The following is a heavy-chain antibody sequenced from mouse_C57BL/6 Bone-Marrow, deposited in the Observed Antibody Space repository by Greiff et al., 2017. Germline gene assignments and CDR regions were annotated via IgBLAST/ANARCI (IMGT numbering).Heavy chain of an antibody. CDR2: ISSGGSYT. D-gene: IGHD2-3*01. J-gene: IGHJ2*01. Sequence: EVKLVESGGDLVKPGGSLKLSCAASGFTFSSYGMSWVRQTPDKRLEWVATISSGGSYTCYPDSVKGRFTISRDNAKTTLYLQMSSLKSEDTAMYYCARPLYDGYYFDYWGQGTTLTVSS. V-gene: IGHV5-6*01. CDR3: ARPLYDGYYFDY. CDR1: GFTFSSYG.